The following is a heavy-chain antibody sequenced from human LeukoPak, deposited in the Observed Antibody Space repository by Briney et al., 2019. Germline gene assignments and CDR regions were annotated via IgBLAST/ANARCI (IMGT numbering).Heavy chain of an antibody. CDR2: ISAYNGNT. Sequence: ASVKVSCTASGYTFTSYDINWVRQAPGQGLEWMGWISAYNGNTNYAQKLQGRVTMTTDTSTSTAYMELRSLRSDDTAVYYCASPLATRGAFDIWGQGTMVTVSS. D-gene: IGHD5-12*01. V-gene: IGHV1-18*01. CDR1: GYTFTSYD. CDR3: ASPLATRGAFDI. J-gene: IGHJ3*02.